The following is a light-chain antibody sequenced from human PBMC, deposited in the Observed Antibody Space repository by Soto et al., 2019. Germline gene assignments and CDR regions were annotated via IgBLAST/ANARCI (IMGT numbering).Light chain of an antibody. CDR2: GGS. CDR3: QQYSSSRT. J-gene: IGKJ1*01. Sequence: EIVFTQSPGTLSLSPGERATLSCRASQSVSSNHLAWYQQKPGQAPRLLIYGGSSRATGIPVRFSGSGSETDFTLTITRLEPEDFAVYYCQQYSSSRTFGQGTKWIS. CDR1: QSVSSNH. V-gene: IGKV3-20*01.